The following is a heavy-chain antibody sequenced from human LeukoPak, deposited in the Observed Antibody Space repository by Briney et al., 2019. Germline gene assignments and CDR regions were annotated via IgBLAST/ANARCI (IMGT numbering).Heavy chain of an antibody. J-gene: IGHJ6*02. CDR2: TSSSSSTI. Sequence: GGSLRLSCAASGFTFSGYDMSWVRQAPGKGLEWVTYTSSSSSTIYYADSVKSRFTISRDNAKNSLYLQMNSLRAEDTAVYYCARLRYYGMDVWGQGTTVTVSS. CDR1: GFTFSGYD. V-gene: IGHV3-48*04. CDR3: ARLRYYGMDV.